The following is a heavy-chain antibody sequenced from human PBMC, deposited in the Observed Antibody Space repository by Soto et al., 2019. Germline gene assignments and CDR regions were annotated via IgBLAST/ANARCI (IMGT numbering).Heavy chain of an antibody. D-gene: IGHD6-13*01. CDR1: GFTFSSYG. J-gene: IGHJ6*02. CDR3: ANGEACIAAAGPTDYYYGMDV. V-gene: IGHV3-30*18. CDR2: ISYDGSNK. Sequence: QVQLVESGGGVVQPGRSLRLSCAASGFTFSSYGMHWVRQAPGKGLEWVAVISYDGSNKYYADSVKGRFTISRDNSKNTLYLQMNSLRAEDTAVYYCANGEACIAAAGPTDYYYGMDVWGQGTTVTVSS.